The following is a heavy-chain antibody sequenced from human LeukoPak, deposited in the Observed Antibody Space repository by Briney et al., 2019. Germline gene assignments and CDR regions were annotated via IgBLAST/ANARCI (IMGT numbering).Heavy chain of an antibody. CDR3: ARANLHDYVWGSYRPNNWFDH. CDR2: LNPNSGGT. V-gene: IGHV1-2*02. Sequence: ASVTVSCMASGYTFTGYYMHGLRQAPAQGLEWMGWLNPNSGGTHYPQKFQSRVTMTRDTSISTAYMELSRLRSDDTAVYYCARANLHDYVWGSYRPNNWFDHWGQGTLVTVSS. D-gene: IGHD3-16*02. J-gene: IGHJ5*02. CDR1: GYTFTGYY.